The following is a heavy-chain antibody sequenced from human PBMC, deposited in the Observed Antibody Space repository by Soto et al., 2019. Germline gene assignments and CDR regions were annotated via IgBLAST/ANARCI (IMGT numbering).Heavy chain of an antibody. J-gene: IGHJ6*02. CDR1: GDSVSSNSAA. D-gene: IGHD3-3*01. CDR2: TYYRSKWYN. CDR3: ARDRGNFDFWSGSRHNGMDF. Sequence: SQTLSLTCAISGDSVSSNSAAWNWIRQSPSRGLEWLGRTYYRSKWYNDYAVSVKSRITINPDTSKNQFSLQLNSVTPEDTAVYYCARDRGNFDFWSGSRHNGMDFWGQGPTGTVS. V-gene: IGHV6-1*01.